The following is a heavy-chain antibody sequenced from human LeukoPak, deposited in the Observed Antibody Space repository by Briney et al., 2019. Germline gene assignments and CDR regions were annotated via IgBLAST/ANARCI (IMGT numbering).Heavy chain of an antibody. D-gene: IGHD6-19*01. CDR2: MNPNSGNT. CDR3: ARGRSIAVAGTSRNLNY. Sequence: ASVKVSCKASGGTFSSYAINWVRQATGQGLEWMGWMNPNSGNTGYAQKFQGRVTMTRNTSISTAYMKLSSLRSEDTAVYHCARGRSIAVAGTSRNLNYWGQGTLVTVSS. J-gene: IGHJ4*02. CDR1: GGTFSSYA. V-gene: IGHV1-8*02.